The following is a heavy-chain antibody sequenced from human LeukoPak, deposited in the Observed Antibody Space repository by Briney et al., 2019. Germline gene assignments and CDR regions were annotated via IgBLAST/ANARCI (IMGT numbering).Heavy chain of an antibody. Sequence: GGSLRLSCAASGFTFSSYEMNWVRQAPGKGLEWVSYISSSGSSKYYADSVKGRFTISRDNAKNSMYLQMNSLRAEDTAVYYCAREGYCSSSSSCGEDYYYGMDVWGKGTTVIVSS. CDR3: AREGYCSSSSSCGEDYYYGMDV. V-gene: IGHV3-48*03. J-gene: IGHJ6*04. CDR2: ISSSGSSK. CDR1: GFTFSSYE. D-gene: IGHD2-15*01.